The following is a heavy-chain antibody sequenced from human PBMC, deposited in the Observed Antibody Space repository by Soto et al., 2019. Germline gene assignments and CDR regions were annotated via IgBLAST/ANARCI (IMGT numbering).Heavy chain of an antibody. CDR2: IYYDEST. Sequence: QVQLQESGPGLLKPLETLSLTCTVSGVSLNSGHYYWVWIRQSPGKGLAWIASIYYDESTYYNPSLKSRVTISTDKPKNQFSLPLKSVTAADTAVYYCGKVLIGATRHTDVDSWGQVALVTVAS. CDR3: GKVLIGATRHTDVDS. J-gene: IGHJ4*02. CDR1: GVSLNSGHYY. D-gene: IGHD2-15*01. V-gene: IGHV4-39*01.